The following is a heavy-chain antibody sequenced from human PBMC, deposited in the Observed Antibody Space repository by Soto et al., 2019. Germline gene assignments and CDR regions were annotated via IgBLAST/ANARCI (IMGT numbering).Heavy chain of an antibody. V-gene: IGHV4-39*01. D-gene: IGHD5-12*01. Sequence: SETLSLTCTVSGGSISSISYYWGWIRQPPGKGLEWIGSIYYSGSTYYNPSLKSRVTISVDTSKNQFSLKLSSVTAADTAVYYCARHSGIVATIGLLTNWFDPWGQGTLVT. CDR2: IYYSGST. CDR3: ARHSGIVATIGLLTNWFDP. CDR1: GGSISSISYY. J-gene: IGHJ5*02.